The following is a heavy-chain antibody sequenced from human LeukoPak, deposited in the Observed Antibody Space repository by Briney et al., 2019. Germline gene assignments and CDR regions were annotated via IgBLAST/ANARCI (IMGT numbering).Heavy chain of an antibody. D-gene: IGHD3-3*01. V-gene: IGHV4-39*02. CDR1: GGSISSSSYY. J-gene: IGHJ4*02. CDR3: ARESGDYDFWSGYYPQYFGY. CDR2: IYYSGST. Sequence: SETLSLTCTVSGGSISSSSYYWGWIRQPPGKGLEWIGSIYYSGSTYYNPSLESRVTISVDTSKNQFSLKLSSVTAADTAVYYCARESGDYDFWSGYYPQYFGYWGQGTLVTVSS.